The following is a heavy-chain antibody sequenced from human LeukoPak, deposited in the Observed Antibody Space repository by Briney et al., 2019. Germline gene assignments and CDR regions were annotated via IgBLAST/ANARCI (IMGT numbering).Heavy chain of an antibody. J-gene: IGHJ4*02. CDR1: GGSISSSSYY. CDR3: ARVPLGYCSGGSCPPSFDY. Sequence: SETLSLTCTVSGGSISSSSYYWGWIRQPPGKGLEWIGSIYYSGSTYYNPSLKSRVTISVDTSKNQFSLKLSSVTAADTAVYYCARVPLGYCSGGSCPPSFDYWGQGTLVTVSS. V-gene: IGHV4-39*07. D-gene: IGHD2-15*01. CDR2: IYYSGST.